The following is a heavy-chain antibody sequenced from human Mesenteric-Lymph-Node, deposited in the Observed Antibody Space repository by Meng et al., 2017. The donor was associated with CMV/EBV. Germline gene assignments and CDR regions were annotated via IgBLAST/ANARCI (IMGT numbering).Heavy chain of an antibody. CDR3: ARDGDYYDSSGYNPFDY. CDR2: IYYSGST. Sequence: QLQLQESGPGLVKPSETLPLTCTVSGASISSSSYYWGWIRQPPGKGLDWMGSIYYSGSTYYNPSLKSRVTISVDTSKNQFSLKLSSVTAADTAVYYCARDGDYYDSSGYNPFDYWGQGTLVTVSS. V-gene: IGHV4-39*07. D-gene: IGHD3-22*01. CDR1: GASISSSSYY. J-gene: IGHJ4*02.